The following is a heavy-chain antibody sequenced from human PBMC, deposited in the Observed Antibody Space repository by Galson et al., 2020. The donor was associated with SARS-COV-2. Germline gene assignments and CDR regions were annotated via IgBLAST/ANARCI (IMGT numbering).Heavy chain of an antibody. V-gene: IGHV3-20*04. CDR3: ASELGNYYGSGSSYY. CDR1: GFTFDDYG. Sequence: GESLKISCAASGFTFDDYGMSWVRQAPGKGLEWVSGINWNGGSTGYADSVKGRFTISRDNAKNSLYLQMNSLRAEDTALYYCASELGNYYGSGSSYYWGRGTLVTVSS. J-gene: IGHJ4*02. CDR2: INWNGGST. D-gene: IGHD3-10*01.